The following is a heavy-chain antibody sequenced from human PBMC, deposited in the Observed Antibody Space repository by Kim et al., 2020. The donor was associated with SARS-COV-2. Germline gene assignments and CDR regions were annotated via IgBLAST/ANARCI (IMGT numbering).Heavy chain of an antibody. Sequence: SETLSLTCTVSGGSLSSSSYYWGWIRQPPGNGLEWIGTAYYSGNTYYNPSLKSRVTISVDTSKNQFSLKLGSVTAADTAVYYCARHQRYRSGWYVAFYYYDLDVWGKGTTVTVS. D-gene: IGHD6-19*01. V-gene: IGHV4-39*01. CDR2: AYYSGNT. J-gene: IGHJ6*03. CDR1: GGSLSSSSYY. CDR3: ARHQRYRSGWYVAFYYYDLDV.